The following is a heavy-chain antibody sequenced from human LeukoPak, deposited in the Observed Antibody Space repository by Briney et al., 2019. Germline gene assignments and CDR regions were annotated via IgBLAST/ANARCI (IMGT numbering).Heavy chain of an antibody. J-gene: IGHJ5*02. V-gene: IGHV1-2*06. CDR2: INPNSGGT. Sequence: ASVKVSCKASGYAFTGYYIHWVRQAPGQGLEWMGRINPNSGGTNYAQKFQGRVTMTKDTSINTAYMELSGLTSDDTAVYYCAREPMVRDFNWFDPWGQGTLVTVSS. D-gene: IGHD3-10*01. CDR3: AREPMVRDFNWFDP. CDR1: GYAFTGYY.